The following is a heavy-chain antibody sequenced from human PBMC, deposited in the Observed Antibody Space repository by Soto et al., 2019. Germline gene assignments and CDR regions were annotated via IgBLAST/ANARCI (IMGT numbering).Heavy chain of an antibody. CDR1: GFTFSDYY. D-gene: IGHD2-2*01. V-gene: IGHV3-11*05. CDR3: ARVIVTAGGRRYFDL. Sequence: QVQLVESGGGLVKPGGSLRLSCAASGFTFSDYYMSWIRQAPGKGLEWVTYISSSSSYTNYADSVKGRFTISRDNAKNSLYLQMNSLRAEDTAVYYCARVIVTAGGRRYFDLWGRGTLVTVSS. CDR2: ISSSSSYT. J-gene: IGHJ2*01.